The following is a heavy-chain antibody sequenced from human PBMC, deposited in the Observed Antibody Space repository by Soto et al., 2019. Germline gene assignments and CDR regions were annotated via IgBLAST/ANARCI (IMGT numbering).Heavy chain of an antibody. CDR2: IYYSGST. CDR3: ARGRSELERRYNCYYGMDV. V-gene: IGHV4-31*03. Sequence: PSETLSLTCTVSGGSISSGGYYWSWIRQHPGKGLEWIGYIYYSGSTYYNPSLKSRVTISVDTSKNQFSLKLSSVTAADTAVYYCARGRSELERRYNCYYGMDVWGQGTTVTVSS. J-gene: IGHJ6*02. D-gene: IGHD1-1*01. CDR1: GGSISSGGYY.